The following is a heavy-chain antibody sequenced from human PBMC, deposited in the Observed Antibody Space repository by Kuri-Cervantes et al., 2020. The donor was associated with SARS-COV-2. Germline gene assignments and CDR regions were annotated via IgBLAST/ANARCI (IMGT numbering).Heavy chain of an antibody. J-gene: IGHJ4*02. D-gene: IGHD3-10*01. V-gene: IGHV4-59*11. CDR3: ARGLDYYGSGSYSD. CDR1: GGSISSHY. CDR2: IYYSGST. Sequence: SESLSLTCAASGGSISSHYWSWIRQPPGKGLEWIGYIYYSGSTNYNPALKSRVTISVDTSKNQFSLKLSSVTAADTAVYSWARGLDYYGSGSYSDWGQGTLVTVSS.